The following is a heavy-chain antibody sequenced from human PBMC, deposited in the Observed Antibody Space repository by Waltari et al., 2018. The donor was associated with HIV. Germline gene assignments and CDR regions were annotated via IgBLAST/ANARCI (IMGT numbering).Heavy chain of an antibody. CDR1: GFTFRHYA. CDR3: ARGRDNYASDYGLDV. V-gene: IGHV3-30*04. J-gene: IGHJ6*02. CDR2: IPYDGSNE. Sequence: EQLAESGGGVVQPGGSLRLSCAASGFTFRHYALHWVRQAPGKGLEWLAVIPYDGSNEAYADSVRGRLTISRDNSKDTLNLQMNSLRVEDTAVYYCARGRDNYASDYGLDVWGQGTAVTVSS. D-gene: IGHD2-2*01.